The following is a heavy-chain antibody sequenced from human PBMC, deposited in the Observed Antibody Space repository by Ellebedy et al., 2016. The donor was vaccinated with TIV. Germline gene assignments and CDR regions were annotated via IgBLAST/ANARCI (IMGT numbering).Heavy chain of an antibody. J-gene: IGHJ4*02. D-gene: IGHD5-12*01. V-gene: IGHV1-18*01. CDR3: ARDMVQGMVARYLWFDY. CDR2: ISAYTGNT. Sequence: ASVKVSCKTSGYTFTSYGISWVRQAPGQGLEWIGWISAYTGNTENVQNVQGRLAMSTDPSTSTAYMELSRLTSDDTAVYYCARDMVQGMVARYLWFDYWGQGTLVTVSS. CDR1: GYTFTSYG.